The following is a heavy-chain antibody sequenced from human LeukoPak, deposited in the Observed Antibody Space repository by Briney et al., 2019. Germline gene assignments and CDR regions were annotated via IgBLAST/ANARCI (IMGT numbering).Heavy chain of an antibody. CDR1: SGSIRSSSYY. Sequence: SETLSLTCTVSSGSIRSSSYYWGWIRQPPGKGLEWIGSIFYSGSTYYNPSLKSRVTMSVDTSKNQFSLKLRSMTAADTAIYYCARGDLKSDWFDPWGQGTLVIVSS. J-gene: IGHJ5*02. V-gene: IGHV4-39*01. CDR2: IFYSGST. D-gene: IGHD3-10*01. CDR3: ARGDLKSDWFDP.